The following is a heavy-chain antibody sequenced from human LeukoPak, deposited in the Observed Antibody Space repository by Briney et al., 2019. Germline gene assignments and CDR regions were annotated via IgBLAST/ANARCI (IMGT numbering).Heavy chain of an antibody. Sequence: PGGSLRLSCAASGFTFTNYAMSWVRQAPGKGLEWVSAISGSGTSTYYADSVKGRFTIPRDNSENTLYLQMSSLTDEDTAVYFCAKRGDRSGWSYYFDYWGQGTLVTVSS. CDR1: GFTFTNYA. J-gene: IGHJ4*02. D-gene: IGHD6-19*01. V-gene: IGHV3-23*01. CDR3: AKRGDRSGWSYYFDY. CDR2: ISGSGTST.